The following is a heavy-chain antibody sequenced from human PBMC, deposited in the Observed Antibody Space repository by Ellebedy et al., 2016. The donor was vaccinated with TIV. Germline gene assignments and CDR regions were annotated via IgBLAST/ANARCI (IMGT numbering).Heavy chain of an antibody. Sequence: GESLKISXAASGFSFSIYWMHWVRQAPGKGLVWVARIKSDGSFTNYADSVKGRFTISRDNAKNTLYLQMNSLRAEDTAVYYCGRENGIRYSSGWSTWIDPWGQGTLVTVSS. D-gene: IGHD6-19*01. V-gene: IGHV3-74*01. CDR3: GRENGIRYSSGWSTWIDP. CDR1: GFSFSIYW. CDR2: IKSDGSFT. J-gene: IGHJ5*02.